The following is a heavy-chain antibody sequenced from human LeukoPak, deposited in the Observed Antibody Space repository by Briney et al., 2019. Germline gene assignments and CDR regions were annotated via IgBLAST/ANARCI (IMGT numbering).Heavy chain of an antibody. D-gene: IGHD4-23*01. Sequence: GGSLRPSCAASGFTFSSYWMNWVRQAPGKGLVWVSRIASDGSSTTYADSVKGRFSISRDNAKNTLYLQMNSLGVEDTAVYYCARGRPHGNDYWGQGTLVTVSS. CDR3: ARGRPHGNDY. CDR2: IASDGSST. J-gene: IGHJ4*02. V-gene: IGHV3-74*01. CDR1: GFTFSSYW.